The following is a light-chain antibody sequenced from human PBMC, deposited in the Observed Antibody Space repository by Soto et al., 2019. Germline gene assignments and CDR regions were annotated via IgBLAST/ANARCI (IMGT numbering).Light chain of an antibody. CDR1: QSISGW. V-gene: IGKV1-5*03. Sequence: DIQMTQSPSTLSASVGDRVTITCRASQSISGWLAWYQQKPGKAPKVLIYKASNLESGVPSRFSGSGSGTEFTLTISNLQPDDFAAYYCQQHSDYPLTFGGGTNVEIK. CDR3: QQHSDYPLT. CDR2: KAS. J-gene: IGKJ4*01.